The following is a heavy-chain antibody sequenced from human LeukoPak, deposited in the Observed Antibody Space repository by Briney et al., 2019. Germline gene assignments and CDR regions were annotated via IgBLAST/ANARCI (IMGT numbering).Heavy chain of an antibody. Sequence: SETLSLTCTVSGGSISTYYWSWIRQPAGKGLEWIGRIYSSGNTYYNPSLKSRVTMSVDTSKNQFFLKLSSVTAADTAVCYCAREKDLLQGDAFDIWGQGTTVTVSS. D-gene: IGHD1-26*01. CDR1: GGSISTYY. CDR2: IYSSGNT. CDR3: AREKDLLQGDAFDI. V-gene: IGHV4-4*07. J-gene: IGHJ3*02.